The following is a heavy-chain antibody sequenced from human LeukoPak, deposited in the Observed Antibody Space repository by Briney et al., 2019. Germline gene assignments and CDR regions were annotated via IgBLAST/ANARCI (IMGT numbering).Heavy chain of an antibody. CDR2: FLNEGRI. D-gene: IGHD1-26*01. CDR3: ASYRRAYDI. V-gene: IGHV3-53*01. Sequence: GGFLRLSCAASGLTVSSASMTWVRQAPGKGLEWVSDFLNEGRIYYADSVKGRFTISKDNSQNTVNLQMDNLRAEDAAIYYCASYRRAYDIWGQGTVVTVAS. CDR1: GLTVSSAS. J-gene: IGHJ3*02.